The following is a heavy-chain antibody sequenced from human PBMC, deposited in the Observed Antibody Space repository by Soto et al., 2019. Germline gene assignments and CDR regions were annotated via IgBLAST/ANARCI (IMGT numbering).Heavy chain of an antibody. J-gene: IGHJ5*01. V-gene: IGHV3-30-3*01. D-gene: IGHD2-21*02. CDR3: ARTLFRTTVVTPSAS. CDR2: ISYEGSNK. Sequence: QVQLVESGGGVVQPGRSLRLSCAASGFTFNIYAIHWVRQAPGKGLEWVAVISYEGSNKYYADSVKGRVTISRDNYKNTVDLQISSLRAEDTAMYYCARTLFRTTVVTPSASWGHGTLVTVSS. CDR1: GFTFNIYA.